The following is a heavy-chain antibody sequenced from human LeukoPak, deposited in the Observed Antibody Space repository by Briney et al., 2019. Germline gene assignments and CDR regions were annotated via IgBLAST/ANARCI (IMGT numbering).Heavy chain of an antibody. CDR2: IYYSGST. J-gene: IGHJ3*02. D-gene: IGHD3-22*01. V-gene: IGHV4-59*01. CDR1: GGSISSYY. Sequence: SETLSLTCTVSGGSISSYYWSWIRQPPGKGLEWIGYIYYSGSTNYHPSLKSRVTISVDTSKNQFSLKLSSVTAADTAVYYWARGGSVWDYYDSSGYPDAFDIWGQGTMVTVSS. CDR3: ARGGSVWDYYDSSGYPDAFDI.